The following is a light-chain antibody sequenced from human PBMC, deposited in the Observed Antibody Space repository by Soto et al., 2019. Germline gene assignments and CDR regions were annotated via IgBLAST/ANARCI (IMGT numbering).Light chain of an antibody. J-gene: IGKJ1*01. V-gene: IGKV3-20*01. CDR1: QSVSSNS. CDR2: AAY. CDR3: QQFGSSPVT. Sequence: EIVLTQSPGTLSLSAGEGAALSCRASQSVSSNSLAWHQQRRGQAPRLLIFAAYSRATGIPDRFSGSGSGTDFTLTITRLEPEDFAVYYCQQFGSSPVTFGQGTKVDIK.